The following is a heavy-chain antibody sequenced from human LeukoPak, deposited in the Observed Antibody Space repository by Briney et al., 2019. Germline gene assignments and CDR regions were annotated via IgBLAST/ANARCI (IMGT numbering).Heavy chain of an antibody. Sequence: RGSLRLSCAASGFTFSSYAMHWVRQAPGKGLEYVSAISSNGGSTYYANSVKGRFTISRDNSKNTLYLQMGSLRAEDMAVYYCASRFREPDAFDIWGQGTMVTVSS. V-gene: IGHV3-64*01. J-gene: IGHJ3*02. CDR2: ISSNGGST. CDR1: GFTFSSYA. CDR3: ASRFREPDAFDI. D-gene: IGHD1-14*01.